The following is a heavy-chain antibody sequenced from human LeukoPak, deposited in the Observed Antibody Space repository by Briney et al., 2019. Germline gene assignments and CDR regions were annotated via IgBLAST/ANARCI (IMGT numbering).Heavy chain of an antibody. CDR3: ARAKPKNMVRGLIMRRESRYYFDY. CDR2: ISGSGGST. Sequence: RGSLRLSCAASGFTFSSYAMSWVRQAPGKGLEWVSAISGSGGSTYYADSVKGRFTISRDNSKSTLYIQMNSLRAEDTAVYYCARAKPKNMVRGLIMRRESRYYFDYWGQGTLVTVSS. J-gene: IGHJ4*02. D-gene: IGHD3-10*01. CDR1: GFTFSSYA. V-gene: IGHV3-23*01.